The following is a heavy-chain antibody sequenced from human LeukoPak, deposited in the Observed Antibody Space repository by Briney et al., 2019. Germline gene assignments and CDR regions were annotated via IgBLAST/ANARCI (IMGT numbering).Heavy chain of an antibody. CDR3: ARGFPYDSSGYHYYFDY. V-gene: IGHV5-51*01. D-gene: IGHD3-22*01. J-gene: IGHJ4*02. CDR1: GYSFTSYW. CDR2: IYPGDSDT. Sequence: GESLKISCKGSGYSFTSYWIGWVRQMLGKGLEWMGIIYPGDSDTRYSPSFQGQVTISADKSISTAYLQWSSLKASDTAMYYCARGFPYDSSGYHYYFDYWGQGTLVTVSS.